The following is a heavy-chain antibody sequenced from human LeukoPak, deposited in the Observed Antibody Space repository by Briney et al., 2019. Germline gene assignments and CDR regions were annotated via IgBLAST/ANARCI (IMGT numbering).Heavy chain of an antibody. CDR2: IYSGGST. V-gene: IGHV3-53*01. D-gene: IGHD3-16*01. CDR1: GFTVSSNY. Sequence: GGSLRLSCAASGFTVSSNYMSWVRQATGKGLEWVSVIYSGGSTYYADSVKGRITISRNNSKNTLYPQMNRLRAGDTAVYYCAREGGGGGGWGRYFDYWGQGTLVTVSS. J-gene: IGHJ4*02. CDR3: AREGGGGGGWGRYFDY.